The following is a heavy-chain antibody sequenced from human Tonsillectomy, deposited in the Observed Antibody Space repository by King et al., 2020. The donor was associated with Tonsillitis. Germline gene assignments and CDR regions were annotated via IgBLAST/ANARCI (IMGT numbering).Heavy chain of an antibody. CDR1: GFSLSTSGMC. CDR3: DRSTRYDIDSQYSFDY. J-gene: IGHJ4*02. V-gene: IGHV2-70*11. CDR2: IDWDDDK. Sequence: TLKESGPALVKPTQTLTLTCTFSGFSLSTSGMCVSWIRQPPGKALEWLARIDWDDDKYYSTSLKTRLTISKDTSKNQVVLTMTNMDPVDTATYYCDRSTRYDIDSQYSFDYWGQGTLVTVSS. D-gene: IGHD3-9*01.